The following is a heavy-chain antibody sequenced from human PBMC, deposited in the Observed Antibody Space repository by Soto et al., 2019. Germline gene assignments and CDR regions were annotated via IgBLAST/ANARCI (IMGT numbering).Heavy chain of an antibody. CDR3: VGSSGWIFAY. CDR2: IKKEGGEE. J-gene: IGHJ1*01. Sequence: PGGSLRLSCAASGLTFNAHWMSWFRQAPGKGPEWVASIKKEGGEEVYVDSVQGRFSISRDDSQNLVFLQMNNLRAEDTSIYYCVGSSGWIFAYWGHGT. V-gene: IGHV3-7*03. D-gene: IGHD6-19*01. CDR1: GLTFNAHW.